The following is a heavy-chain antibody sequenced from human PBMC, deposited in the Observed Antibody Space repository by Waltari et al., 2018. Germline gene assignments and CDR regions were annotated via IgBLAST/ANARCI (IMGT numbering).Heavy chain of an antibody. D-gene: IGHD4-17*01. CDR2: INSDGSTI. CDR3: ARVPTYTVSTGGFDY. Sequence: EVQLVESGGGLVQPGGSLRLSCAASGFTFSTYYWMHGVRQAPGQGLVWVSRINSDGSTINYADSVKGRFTISRDNAKNTVYLQMNSLRAADTAVYYCARVPTYTVSTGGFDYWGQGTLVTVSS. J-gene: IGHJ4*02. V-gene: IGHV3-74*01. CDR1: GFTFSTYYW.